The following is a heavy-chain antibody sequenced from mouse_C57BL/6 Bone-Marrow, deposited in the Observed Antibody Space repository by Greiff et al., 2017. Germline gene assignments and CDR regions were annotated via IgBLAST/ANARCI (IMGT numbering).Heavy chain of an antibody. V-gene: IGHV1-74*01. J-gene: IGHJ1*03. CDR2: IHPSDSDT. CDR1: GYPFTSYW. Sequence: QVQLQQPGAELVKPGASVKVSCKASGYPFTSYWMHWVKQRPGQGLEWIGRIHPSDSDTNYNQKFKGKATLTVDKSSSTAYMQLSSLTSEDSAVYYCAIGRLHPSYWYFDVWGTGTTVTVSS. CDR3: AIGRLHPSYWYFDV. D-gene: IGHD2-2*01.